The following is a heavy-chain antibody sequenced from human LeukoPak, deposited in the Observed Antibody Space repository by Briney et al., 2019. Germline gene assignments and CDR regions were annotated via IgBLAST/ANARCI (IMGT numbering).Heavy chain of an antibody. CDR2: ISVYNGNT. V-gene: IGHV1-18*01. Sequence: ASVKVSCKASGYPFSSYGISWVRQAPGQGLEWMGWISVYNGNTNYAQKLQGRVFMTTDTSTRTAYMELRSLRSDDTAVYYCARWNEYSSSLWGQGTLVTVSS. CDR1: GYPFSSYG. J-gene: IGHJ4*02. CDR3: ARWNEYSSSL. D-gene: IGHD6-6*01.